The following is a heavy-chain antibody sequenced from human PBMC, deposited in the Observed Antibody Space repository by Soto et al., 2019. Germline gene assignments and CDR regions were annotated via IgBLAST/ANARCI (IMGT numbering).Heavy chain of an antibody. CDR1: SFSFTYAW. CDR2: IRTRGEGGTT. J-gene: IGHJ4*02. Sequence: EVQLVESGGGLVQPVGSLRLSCAASSFSFTYAWMIWVRQALGKGPEWVGRIRTRGEGGTTDYAAPVKGRFSVSRDDSRNTRYLQMNSLQTEDTAIYYCTADIASTIANWAFDHWGQGTLVTVSS. CDR3: TADIASTIANWAFDH. D-gene: IGHD5-12*01. V-gene: IGHV3-15*07.